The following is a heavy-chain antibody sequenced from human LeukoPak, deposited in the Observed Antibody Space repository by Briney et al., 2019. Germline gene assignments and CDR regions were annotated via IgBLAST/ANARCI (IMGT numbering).Heavy chain of an antibody. V-gene: IGHV4-39*07. D-gene: IGHD2-15*01. CDR3: ARDSWDCSGGSCYSYFDY. CDR2: IYYSGST. J-gene: IGHJ4*02. Sequence: SETLSLTCTVSGGSISSSSYYWGWIRQPPGKGLEWIGSIYYSGSTNYNPSLKSRVTISVDTSKNQFSLKLSSVTAADTAVYYCARDSWDCSGGSCYSYFDYWGQGTLVTVSS. CDR1: GGSISSSSYY.